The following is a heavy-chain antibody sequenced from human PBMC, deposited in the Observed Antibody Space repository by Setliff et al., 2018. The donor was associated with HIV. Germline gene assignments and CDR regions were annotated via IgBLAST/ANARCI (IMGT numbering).Heavy chain of an antibody. CDR3: SRSGVPPYYYYGMDV. D-gene: IGHD3-10*01. J-gene: IGHJ6*02. CDR2: INSYNGNT. V-gene: IGHV1-18*04. CDR1: GYTFTTYG. Sequence: ASVKVSCKASGYTFTTYGVNWVRQAPGQGLEWMGWINSYNGNTKFAQKFQCRVTMTTDTSTTTAFMELRSLKSDDTGIYYCSRSGVPPYYYYGMDVWGQGTTVTVSS.